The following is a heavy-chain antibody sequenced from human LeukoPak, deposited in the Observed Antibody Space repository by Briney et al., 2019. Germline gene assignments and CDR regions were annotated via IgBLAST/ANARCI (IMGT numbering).Heavy chain of an antibody. CDR1: GGSFSGYY. V-gene: IGHV3-23*01. Sequence: ETLSLTCAVYGGSFSGYYWSWVRQAPGKGLEWVSAISGSGGSTYYADSVKGRFTISRDNSKNTLYLQMNSLRAEDTAVYYCAKYLPFIAADDWGQGTLVTVSS. CDR2: ISGSGGST. J-gene: IGHJ4*02. CDR3: AKYLPFIAADD. D-gene: IGHD6-13*01.